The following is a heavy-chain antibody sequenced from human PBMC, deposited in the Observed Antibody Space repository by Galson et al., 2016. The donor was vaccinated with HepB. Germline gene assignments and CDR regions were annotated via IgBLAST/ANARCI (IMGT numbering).Heavy chain of an antibody. Sequence: SLRLSCAVSGFPFSRFAMTWVRQAPGRGLEWVASIDNSADTTHYVDSVKGRFTISRDNSRNTLYLQMRSLGAEDTAIYYCAKDLVATGIPGTLDYWGQGTLVTVSS. CDR3: AKDLVATGIPGTLDY. D-gene: IGHD5-12*01. J-gene: IGHJ4*02. CDR2: IDNSADTT. V-gene: IGHV3-23*01. CDR1: GFPFSRFA.